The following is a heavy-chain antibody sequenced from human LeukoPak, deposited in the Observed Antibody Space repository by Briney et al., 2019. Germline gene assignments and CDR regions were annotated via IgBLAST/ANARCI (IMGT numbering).Heavy chain of an antibody. D-gene: IGHD3-22*01. J-gene: IGHJ4*02. CDR1: GFTFSRYA. V-gene: IGHV3-23*01. Sequence: GGSLRLSCAASGFTFSRYAMSWVRQAPGKGLEWVSAMSGSGGSTYYADSVKGRFTISRDNAKNSLYLLMNSLRTEDTAVYYCAATYYYDGSGDYWGQGTLVTVSS. CDR3: AATYYYDGSGDY. CDR2: MSGSGGST.